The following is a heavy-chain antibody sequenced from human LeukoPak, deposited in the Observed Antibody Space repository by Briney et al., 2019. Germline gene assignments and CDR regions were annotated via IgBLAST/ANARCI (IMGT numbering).Heavy chain of an antibody. V-gene: IGHV4-38-2*01. J-gene: IGHJ4*02. CDR3: ARRYCNSGICYFYDY. CDR2: VFQDGNT. D-gene: IGHD2-8*01. CDR1: SGNS. Sequence: SETLSRTCAVSSGNSWDWMRQPPGKGLQWIGSVFQDGNTYYSPSLQSRVIISLDTSKNQFSQNLISVTAADTAVYYCARRYCNSGICYFYDYWGQGTLVTVSS.